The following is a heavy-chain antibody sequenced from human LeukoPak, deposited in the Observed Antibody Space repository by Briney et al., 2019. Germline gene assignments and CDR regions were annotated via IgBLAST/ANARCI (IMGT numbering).Heavy chain of an antibody. D-gene: IGHD2-2*02. Sequence: PGGSLRLSCAASGFTFSSYGMHWVRQAPGKGLEWVAFIRYDGSNKYYADSVKGRFTISRDNSKNTLYLQMNSLRAEDTAVYYCAKIVEYCSSTSCYTDYWGQGTLVTVSS. CDR3: AKIVEYCSSTSCYTDY. V-gene: IGHV3-30*02. CDR2: IRYDGSNK. J-gene: IGHJ4*02. CDR1: GFTFSSYG.